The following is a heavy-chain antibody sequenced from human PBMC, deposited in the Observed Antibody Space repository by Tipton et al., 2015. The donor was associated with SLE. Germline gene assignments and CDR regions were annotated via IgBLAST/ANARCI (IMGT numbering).Heavy chain of an antibody. V-gene: IGHV1-18*04. CDR1: GYTFTGYY. Sequence: QLVQSGAEVKKPGASVKVSCKASGYTFTGYYMHWVRQAPGQGLEWLGWISAYNGNTNYAQKLQGRVTMTTDTSTSTAYMELRSLRSDDTAVYYCGKTVGATTAIGIWGQGTMVTVSS. D-gene: IGHD1-26*01. CDR2: ISAYNGNT. CDR3: GKTVGATTAIGI. J-gene: IGHJ3*02.